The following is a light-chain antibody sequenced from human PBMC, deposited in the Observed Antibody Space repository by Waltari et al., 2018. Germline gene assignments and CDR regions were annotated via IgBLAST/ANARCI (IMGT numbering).Light chain of an antibody. V-gene: IGKV3-15*01. CDR2: GAS. CDR1: QSVSSN. J-gene: IGKJ4*01. Sequence: EIVPTQSPATLSVCPGERATLSCRASQSVSSNLAWYQQKPGQAPRLLIYGASTRATGIPARFSGSGSGTEFTLTISSMQSEDFAVYYCQQYNNWLALTFGGGTKVEIK. CDR3: QQYNNWLALT.